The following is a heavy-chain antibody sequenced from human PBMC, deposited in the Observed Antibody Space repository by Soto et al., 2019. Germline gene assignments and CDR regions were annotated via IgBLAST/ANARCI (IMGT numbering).Heavy chain of an antibody. Sequence: GGSLRLSCAASGFTFDDYAMHWVRQAPGKGLEWVSGISWNSGSIGYADSVKGRFTISRDNAKNSLYLQMNSLRAEDTALYYCAKGTRITMVRGVYYYMDVWGKGTTVTVSS. D-gene: IGHD3-10*01. V-gene: IGHV3-9*01. J-gene: IGHJ6*03. CDR3: AKGTRITMVRGVYYYMDV. CDR2: ISWNSGSI. CDR1: GFTFDDYA.